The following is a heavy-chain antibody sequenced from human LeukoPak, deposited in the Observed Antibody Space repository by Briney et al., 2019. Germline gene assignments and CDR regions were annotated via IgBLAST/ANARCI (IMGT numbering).Heavy chain of an antibody. V-gene: IGHV3-23*01. Sequence: GGSLRLSCAASGFTFSSYAMSWVRQAPGKGLEWVSAISGSGGSTYYADSVKGRFTISRDNSKNTLYLQMNSLRAEDTAVYYCAKDQLVVVAATVDYWGRGTLVTVSS. J-gene: IGHJ4*02. CDR2: ISGSGGST. D-gene: IGHD2-15*01. CDR1: GFTFSSYA. CDR3: AKDQLVVVAATVDY.